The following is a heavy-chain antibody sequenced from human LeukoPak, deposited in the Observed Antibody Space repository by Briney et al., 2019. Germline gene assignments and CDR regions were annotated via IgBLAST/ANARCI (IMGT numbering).Heavy chain of an antibody. Sequence: GGSLRLSCAASGFTFSSYAMSWVRQAPGKGLEWVSAISGSGGSTYYADSVKGRFTISRVNSKNTLYLQMNSLRAEDTAVYYCAKDGQSYGSGSYYSSWGQGTLVTVSS. CDR2: ISGSGGST. J-gene: IGHJ4*02. D-gene: IGHD3-10*01. V-gene: IGHV3-23*01. CDR1: GFTFSSYA. CDR3: AKDGQSYGSGSYYSS.